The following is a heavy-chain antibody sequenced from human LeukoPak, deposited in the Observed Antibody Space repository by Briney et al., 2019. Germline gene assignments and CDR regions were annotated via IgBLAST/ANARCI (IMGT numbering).Heavy chain of an antibody. CDR1: GGTLSSYA. CDR3: VGTTVTTVHYMDV. J-gene: IGHJ6*03. Sequence: SVKVSCKASGGTLSSYAIRWVRKAPGQGLEWMEGIIPIFGTANYAQKFQGRVTITTDESTSTAYMELSSLRSEDTAVYYCVGTTVTTVHYMDVWGKGPRSPSP. D-gene: IGHD4-17*01. CDR2: IIPIFGTA. V-gene: IGHV1-69*05.